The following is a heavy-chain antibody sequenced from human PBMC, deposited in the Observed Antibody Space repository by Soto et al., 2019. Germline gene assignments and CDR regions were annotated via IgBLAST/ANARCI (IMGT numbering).Heavy chain of an antibody. CDR1: GFAFRSYW. Sequence: PGGSLRLSCATSGFAFRSYWMTWVRQAPGKGPEWVANIKPDGSEKQYVDSVKGRFTVSRDNAKKSLDLQMNSLRVEDTAVCYCARAEDYDFWSGPPKYFDNWGQGTQVTAPQ. J-gene: IGHJ4*02. V-gene: IGHV3-7*03. CDR3: ARAEDYDFWSGPPKYFDN. CDR2: IKPDGSEK. D-gene: IGHD3-3*01.